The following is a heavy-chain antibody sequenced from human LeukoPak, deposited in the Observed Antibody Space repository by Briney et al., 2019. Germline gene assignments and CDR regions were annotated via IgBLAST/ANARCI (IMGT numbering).Heavy chain of an antibody. V-gene: IGHV1-2*04. J-gene: IGHJ3*02. CDR3: ARDVGSGSYYHDAFDI. CDR1: GYTFTGYY. Sequence: ASVKVSCKASGYTFTGYYMHWVRQAPGQGLEWMGWINPNSGGTNYAQKFQGWVTMTRDTSISTAYMELSRLRSDDTAVYYCARDVGSGSYYHDAFDIWGQGTMVTVSS. CDR2: INPNSGGT. D-gene: IGHD3-10*01.